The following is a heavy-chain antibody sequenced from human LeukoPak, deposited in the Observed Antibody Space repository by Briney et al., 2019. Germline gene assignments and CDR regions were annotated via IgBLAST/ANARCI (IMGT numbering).Heavy chain of an antibody. CDR3: ARGGCSGGSCYPPFAYYYYGMDV. J-gene: IGHJ6*04. D-gene: IGHD2-15*01. V-gene: IGHV4-61*01. Sequence: SETLSLTCTVSGGSVISGSYYWSWIRQPPGKGLEWIGYISYSGSANYNPSLTSRVSISVGTSKNQFSLKLSSVTAADTAVYYCARGGCSGGSCYPPFAYYYYGMDVWGKGTTVTVSS. CDR1: GGSVISGSYY. CDR2: ISYSGSA.